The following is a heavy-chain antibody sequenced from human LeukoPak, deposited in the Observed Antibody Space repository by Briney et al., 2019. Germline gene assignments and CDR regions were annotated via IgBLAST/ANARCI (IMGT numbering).Heavy chain of an antibody. Sequence: GGSLRLSCAASGFTFSSYAMSWVCQAPGKGLEWVSAISGSGGSTYYADSVKGRFTISRDNSKNTLYLQMNSLRAEDTAVYYCAKGEYSSGWYEPQYYFDYWGQGTLVTVSS. D-gene: IGHD6-19*01. V-gene: IGHV3-23*01. CDR3: AKGEYSSGWYEPQYYFDY. CDR1: GFTFSSYA. CDR2: ISGSGGST. J-gene: IGHJ4*02.